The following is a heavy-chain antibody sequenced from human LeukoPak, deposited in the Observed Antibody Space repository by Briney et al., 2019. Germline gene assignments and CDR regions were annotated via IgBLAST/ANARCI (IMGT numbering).Heavy chain of an antibody. CDR1: GYTFTSYT. Sequence: ASVKVSCKASGYTFTSYTINWVRQAPGQGLEWVGWINTNTGNPTYAQGFTGRFAFSLDTSVSTAYLQISSLKAEDTAVYYCARDLFIGTSSWYESFDYWGQGTLVTVSS. CDR3: ARDLFIGTSSWYESFDY. D-gene: IGHD6-13*01. V-gene: IGHV7-4-1*02. J-gene: IGHJ4*02. CDR2: INTNTGNP.